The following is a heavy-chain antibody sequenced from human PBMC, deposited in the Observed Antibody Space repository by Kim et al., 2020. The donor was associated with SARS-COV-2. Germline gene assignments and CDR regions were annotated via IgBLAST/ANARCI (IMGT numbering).Heavy chain of an antibody. CDR1: GGSINNYY. V-gene: IGHV4-59*01. J-gene: IGHJ4*02. D-gene: IGHD4-17*01. CDR2: VSYSGST. Sequence: SETLSLTCSVSGGSINNYYWSWVRQPPGKGLEWIGYVSYSGSTNYNPSLKSRVTISVDTSKNQFSLKLNSVAAADTAVYYCARVTTVIPFDYWGQGTLAT. CDR3: ARVTTVIPFDY.